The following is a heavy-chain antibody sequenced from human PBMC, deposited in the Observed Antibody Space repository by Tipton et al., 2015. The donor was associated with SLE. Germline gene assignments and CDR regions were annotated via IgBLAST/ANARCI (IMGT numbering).Heavy chain of an antibody. V-gene: IGHV4-59*01. J-gene: IGHJ4*02. Sequence: TLSLTCTVSGGSISSYYWSWIRQPPGKGLEWIGYIYYSGSTNYSPSLKSRVTISVDTSKNQFSLKLSSVTAAGTAVYHCARGGYLYSGGFDYWGQGTLVTVSS. CDR2: IYYSGST. CDR3: ARGGYLYSGGFDY. D-gene: IGHD1-26*01. CDR1: GGSISSYY.